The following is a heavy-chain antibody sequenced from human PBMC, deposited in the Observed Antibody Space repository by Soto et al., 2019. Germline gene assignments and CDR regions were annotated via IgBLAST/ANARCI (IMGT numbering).Heavy chain of an antibody. CDR2: IYYSGST. V-gene: IGHV4-59*01. CDR3: ARAGYFDWSVYYFDY. CDR1: GGSISSYY. J-gene: IGHJ4*02. Sequence: QVQLQESGPGLVKPSETLSLTCTVSGGSISSYYWSWIRQPPGKGLEWIGYIYYSGSTNYNPSLKSRVTISVDTSKNPFSLKLSSVTAADTAVYYCARAGYFDWSVYYFDYWGQGTLVTVSS. D-gene: IGHD3-9*01.